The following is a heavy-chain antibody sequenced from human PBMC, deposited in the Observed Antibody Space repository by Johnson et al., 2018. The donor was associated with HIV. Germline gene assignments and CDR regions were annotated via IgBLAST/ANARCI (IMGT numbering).Heavy chain of an antibody. D-gene: IGHD3-16*02. J-gene: IGHJ3*02. CDR3: ARDRVITFGGVIGRGAFDI. V-gene: IGHV3-30-3*01. CDR2: LSYDGRNI. CDR1: GFTFSSYA. Sequence: QVQLVESGGGVVQPGRSLRLSCAASGFTFSSYAMHWVRQAPGKGPDWVAVLSYDGRNIYYADSVKGRLTISRDNSKNTLYLQMNSLRAEDTAVYYCARDRVITFGGVIGRGAFDIWGQGTMVTVSS.